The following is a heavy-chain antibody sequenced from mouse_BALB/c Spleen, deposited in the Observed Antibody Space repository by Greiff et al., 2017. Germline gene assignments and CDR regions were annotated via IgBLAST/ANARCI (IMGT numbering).Heavy chain of an antibody. CDR1: GYTFTSYY. CDR3: TRDDCGNYFDD. CDR2: IYPGNVNT. J-gene: IGHJ2*01. D-gene: IGHD2-1*01. Sequence: VQLQESGPELVQPGASVRISCKASGYTFTSYYIHWVKQRPGQGLEWIGWIYPGNVNTKYNEKFKGKATLTADKSSSTAYMQLSSLTSEDSAVYFCTRDDCGNYFDDWGQGTTLTVSS. V-gene: IGHV1S56*01.